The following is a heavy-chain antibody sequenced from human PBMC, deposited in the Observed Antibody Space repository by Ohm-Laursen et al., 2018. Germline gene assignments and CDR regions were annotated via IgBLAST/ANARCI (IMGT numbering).Heavy chain of an antibody. V-gene: IGHV4-59*01. D-gene: IGHD3-10*01. Sequence: SDTLSLTCTVSGGTISSCGHWSWIRQPPGKGLEWIGHIYYNENTNYNPSLESRVTISVDTSKNQFSLKLNSVNAADTAVYFCARDTGGLDFWGQGTLVTVSS. J-gene: IGHJ4*02. CDR3: ARDTGGLDF. CDR1: GGTISSCGH. CDR2: IYYNENT.